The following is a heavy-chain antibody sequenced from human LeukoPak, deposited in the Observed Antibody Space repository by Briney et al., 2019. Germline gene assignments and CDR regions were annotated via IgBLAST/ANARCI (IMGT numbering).Heavy chain of an antibody. CDR3: AGTYGDYLRYYFDY. J-gene: IGHJ4*02. V-gene: IGHV1-69*04. Sequence: GASVKVSCKASGGTFSSYAISWVRQAPGQGLEWMGRIIPILGIANYAQKFQARVTITADKSTSTAYMELSSLRSEDTAVYYCAGTYGDYLRYYFDYWGQGTLVTVSS. CDR1: GGTFSSYA. CDR2: IIPILGIA. D-gene: IGHD4-17*01.